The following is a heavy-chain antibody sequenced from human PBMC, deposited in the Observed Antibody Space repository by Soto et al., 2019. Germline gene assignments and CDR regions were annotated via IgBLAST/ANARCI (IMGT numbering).Heavy chain of an antibody. CDR1: GFTFSNSE. J-gene: IGHJ4*02. V-gene: IGHV3-48*03. Sequence: VGSLRLSCAASGFTFSNSEMFWVRQAPGKGLEWVSKINYSGSNIYYSKSVKGRFTISRDNAKNSLSLQMNSLTDEDTAIYYCASEALCGADCYFFEYWGPGTLVT. D-gene: IGHD2-21*02. CDR3: ASEALCGADCYFFEY. CDR2: INYSGSNI.